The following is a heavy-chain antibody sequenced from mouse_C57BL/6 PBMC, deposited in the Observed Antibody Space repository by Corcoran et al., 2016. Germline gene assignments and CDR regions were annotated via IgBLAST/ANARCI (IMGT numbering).Heavy chain of an antibody. D-gene: IGHD4-1*01. V-gene: IGHV9-3*01. CDR2: INTYSGVP. CDR1: GYTFTTYG. J-gene: IGHJ2*01. CDR3: AITGDY. Sequence: QIQLVQSGPELTKPGETVKISCKASGYTFTTYGMSWVKQAPGKGLKWMGWINTYSGVPTYADDFKGRFAFSLETSASTAYLQINNLKNEDTATYFCAITGDYWGQGTTLTVSS.